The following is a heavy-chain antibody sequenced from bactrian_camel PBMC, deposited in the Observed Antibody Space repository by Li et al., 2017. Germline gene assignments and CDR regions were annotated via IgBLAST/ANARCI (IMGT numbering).Heavy chain of an antibody. D-gene: IGHD2*01. CDR1: GYRFGFYC. CDR3: AADLCPSPYHLYPYET. V-gene: IGHV3S53*01. CDR2: MDSDGFT. J-gene: IGHJ6*01. Sequence: VQLVESGGGSVQAGGSLALSCVISGYRFGFYCMGWFRQVPSKREGVAIMDSDGFTEYPDSVKGRFTISKEVAKNNMTLYLQMNNLKPEDSSMYYCAADLCPSPYHLYPYETSGHGTQVTVS.